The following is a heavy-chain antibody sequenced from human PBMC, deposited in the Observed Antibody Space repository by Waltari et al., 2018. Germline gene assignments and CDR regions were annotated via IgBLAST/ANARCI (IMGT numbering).Heavy chain of an antibody. D-gene: IGHD3-3*01. J-gene: IGHJ4*02. CDR1: GLTGHSTE. V-gene: IGHV3-66*02. CDR2: IYPAGST. Sequence: DVRLLESGGGLVRHARSLRLSCAASGLTGHSTELRWGRQAPGQGLEWVSVIYPAGSTYHADSVLGRFTISRDVSQNTLYLQMNNLRPEDTAVYYCATARDEFTASIFFDHWGQGALVSVSS. CDR3: ATARDEFTASIFFDH.